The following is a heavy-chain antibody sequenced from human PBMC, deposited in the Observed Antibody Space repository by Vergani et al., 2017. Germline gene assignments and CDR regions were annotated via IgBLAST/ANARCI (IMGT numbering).Heavy chain of an antibody. J-gene: IGHJ6*02. V-gene: IGHV3-30*03. Sequence: QVQLVESGGGVVQPGRSLRLSCAASGFTFSSYGMHWVRQAPGKGLEWVAVISYDGSNKYYADSVKGRFTISRDNSKNTLYLQMNSLRAEDTAVYYCARAWELLPLSYYYGMDVWGQGTTVTVSS. D-gene: IGHD1-26*01. CDR3: ARAWELLPLSYYYGMDV. CDR1: GFTFSSYG. CDR2: ISYDGSNK.